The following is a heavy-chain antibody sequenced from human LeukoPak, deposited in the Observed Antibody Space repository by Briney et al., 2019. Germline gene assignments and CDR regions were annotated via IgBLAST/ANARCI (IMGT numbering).Heavy chain of an antibody. CDR3: ARTSREETTVTTMDDAFDI. V-gene: IGHV3-7*01. CDR2: IKQDGSEK. D-gene: IGHD4-17*01. J-gene: IGHJ3*02. Sequence: GGSLRLSCAASGFTFSSYAMSWVRQAPGKGLEWVANIKQDGSEKYYVDSVKGRFTISRDNAKNSLYLQMNSLRAEDTAVYYCARTSREETTVTTMDDAFDIWGQGTMVTVSS. CDR1: GFTFSSYA.